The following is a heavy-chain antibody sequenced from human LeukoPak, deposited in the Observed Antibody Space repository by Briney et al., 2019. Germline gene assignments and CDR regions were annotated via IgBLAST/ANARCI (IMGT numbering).Heavy chain of an antibody. CDR3: ANPQSRGYDYLDY. CDR1: GFTFRNYG. CDR2: ISIDGSEK. V-gene: IGHV3-30*18. Sequence: GGSLRLSCAASGFTFRNYGMHWVRHAPGKGLEWVAVISIDGSEKYYADPAKGRFTISRDNSKNTLYLQMNSPRGDDTAVYYCANPQSRGYDYLDYWGQGTLVTVSS. J-gene: IGHJ4*02. D-gene: IGHD5-12*01.